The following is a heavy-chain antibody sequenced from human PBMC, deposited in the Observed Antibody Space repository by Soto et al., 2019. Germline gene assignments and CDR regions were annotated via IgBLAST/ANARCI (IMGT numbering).Heavy chain of an antibody. Sequence: GASVKVSCKASGYTFTSYDINWVRQATGQGLEWMGWMNPNSGNTGYAQKFQGRVTMTRNTSISTAYMELSSLRSEDTAVYYCASGGSWRYYYYYMHGWGKGTTVTVSS. CDR2: MNPNSGNT. D-gene: IGHD3-10*01. V-gene: IGHV1-8*01. J-gene: IGHJ6*03. CDR3: ASGGSWRYYYYYMHG. CDR1: GYTFTSYD.